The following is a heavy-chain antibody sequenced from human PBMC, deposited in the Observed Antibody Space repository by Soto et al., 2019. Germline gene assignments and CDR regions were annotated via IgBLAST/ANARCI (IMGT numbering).Heavy chain of an antibody. J-gene: IGHJ4*02. Sequence: HLVESGGDLVKPGGSLRLSCAASGFMFSGAWMSWVRQAPGKGLEWVGRIKSKRDGGTTDYAPPVKGRFVISRDDSKNTLYLQMNSLETDDTAVYYCVEGWNDFWGQGTLVAVSS. V-gene: IGHV3-15*01. CDR3: VEGWNDF. CDR1: GFMFSGAW. D-gene: IGHD1-1*01. CDR2: IKSKRDGGTT.